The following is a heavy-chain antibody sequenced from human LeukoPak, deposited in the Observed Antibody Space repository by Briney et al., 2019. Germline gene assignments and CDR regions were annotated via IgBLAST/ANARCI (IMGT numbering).Heavy chain of an antibody. CDR2: ISSSGSTI. D-gene: IGHD3-16*02. CDR3: ARLGAQYYDYVWGSYRPLALDY. Sequence: PGGSLRLSCAASGFTFSSYEMNWVRQAPGKGLEWVSYISSSGSTIYYADSVKGRFTISRDNAKNSLYLQMNSLRAEDTAVYYRARLGAQYYDYVWGSYRPLALDYWGQGTLVTVSS. CDR1: GFTFSSYE. V-gene: IGHV3-48*03. J-gene: IGHJ4*02.